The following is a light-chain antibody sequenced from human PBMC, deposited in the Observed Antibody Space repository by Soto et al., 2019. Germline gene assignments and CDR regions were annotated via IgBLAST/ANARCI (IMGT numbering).Light chain of an antibody. CDR2: EVS. V-gene: IGLV2-14*01. CDR3: SSYSTTSSPHVL. Sequence: QSALTQPASVSGSPGQSITISCTGTSSDVGRYNYVSWYQQHPGKAPKLMIYEVSYRPSGVSTRFSASKSGNTASLTISGLQAEDEADYYCSSYSTTSSPHVLFGGGTQLTVL. CDR1: SSDVGRYNY. J-gene: IGLJ2*01.